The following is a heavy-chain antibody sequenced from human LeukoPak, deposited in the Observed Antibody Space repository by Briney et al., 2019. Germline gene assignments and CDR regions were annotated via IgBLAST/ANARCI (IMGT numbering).Heavy chain of an antibody. CDR3: ARHPPYDYVWGSYRSSFDY. D-gene: IGHD3-16*02. CDR1: GYSISSGYY. V-gene: IGHV4-38-2*01. Sequence: SETLSLTCAVSGYSISSGYYWGWSRPPPGKGLEWIGIIYHSGSTYYNPSLKSRVTISVDTSENQFSLKLSSVTAADTAVYYCARHPPYDYVWGSYRSSFDYWGQGTPVTVSS. J-gene: IGHJ4*02. CDR2: IYHSGST.